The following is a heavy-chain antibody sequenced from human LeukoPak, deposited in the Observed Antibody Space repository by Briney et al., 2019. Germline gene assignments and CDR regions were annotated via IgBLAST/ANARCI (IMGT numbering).Heavy chain of an antibody. CDR2: ISGSGGST. CDR3: AKHSGRYDEHYYYGMDV. Sequence: GGSLRLSCAASGFTVSSNYMSWVRQAPGKGLEWVSVISGSGGSTYYADSVKGRFTISRDKSKNTLYLQMNSLRAEDTAVYYCAKHSGRYDEHYYYGMDVWGQGTTVTVSS. D-gene: IGHD6-19*01. J-gene: IGHJ6*02. CDR1: GFTVSSNY. V-gene: IGHV3-23*01.